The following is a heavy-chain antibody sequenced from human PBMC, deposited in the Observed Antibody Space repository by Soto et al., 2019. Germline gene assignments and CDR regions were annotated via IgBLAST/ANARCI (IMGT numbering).Heavy chain of an antibody. CDR1: GGSISSGNYY. CDR3: XXXXXXATGLYFFDY. J-gene: IGHJ4*02. D-gene: IGHD3-16*01. V-gene: IGHV4-30-4*01. Sequence: QVQLQESGPGLVKPSQTLSLTCTVSGGSISSGNYYWSWIRQPPGKGLAWIGFISYSGSSYYSTXXXXXXXXXXXXXXXXXXXXXXXXXXXXXXXXXXXXXXXXATGLYFFDYWGQGSLVTVSS. CDR2: ISYSGSS.